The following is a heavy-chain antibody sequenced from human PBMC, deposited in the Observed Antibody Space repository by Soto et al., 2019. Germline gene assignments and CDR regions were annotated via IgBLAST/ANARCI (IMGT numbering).Heavy chain of an antibody. J-gene: IGHJ2*01. Sequence: EVQLLESGGGLVQPGGSLRLSCAASGFTFSSYAMSWVHQAPGKGLEWVSAISGSGGSTYYADSVKGRFTISRDNSKNTLYLQMNSLRAEDTAVYYCAKDETYYDFWSDRNWYFDLWGRGTLVTVSS. CDR3: AKDETYYDFWSDRNWYFDL. CDR1: GFTFSSYA. CDR2: ISGSGGST. V-gene: IGHV3-23*01. D-gene: IGHD3-3*01.